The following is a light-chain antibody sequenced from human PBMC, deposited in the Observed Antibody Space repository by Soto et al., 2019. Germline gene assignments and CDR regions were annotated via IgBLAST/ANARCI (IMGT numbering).Light chain of an antibody. CDR2: AAS. J-gene: IGKJ2*01. CDR1: RSLSSSY. Sequence: EIVLTQSPGTLSLSPGERATLSCRASRSLSSSYVVWYQQKPGQAPRLLIYAASRSATGIPVRFSGSGSATEYTLTISRLEPEDFAVYYCQQQGTFGQGTKLEIK. CDR3: QQQGT. V-gene: IGKV3-20*01.